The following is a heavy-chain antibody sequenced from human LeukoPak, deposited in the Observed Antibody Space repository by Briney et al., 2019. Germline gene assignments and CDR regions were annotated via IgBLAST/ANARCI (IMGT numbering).Heavy chain of an antibody. J-gene: IGHJ4*02. V-gene: IGHV3-48*01. Sequence: PSESLTLSCAASGVSITGYDMTWVRQAPGKGPEWVSSISSSTTSIYYADSVKRRFTISRDTTKNFLYLQMTSMRAEDTGVYYCARGYMNPPLDYWGQGTLVTVSS. CDR3: ARGYMNPPLDY. D-gene: IGHD1-1*01. CDR2: ISSSTTSI. CDR1: GVSITGYD.